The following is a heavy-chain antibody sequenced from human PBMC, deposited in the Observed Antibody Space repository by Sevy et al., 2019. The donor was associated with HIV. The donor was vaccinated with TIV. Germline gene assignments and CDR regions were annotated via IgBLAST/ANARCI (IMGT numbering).Heavy chain of an antibody. CDR1: GGSISSGDYN. D-gene: IGHD4-4*01. CDR2: IYYSGLP. Sequence: SETLSLTCTVSGGSISSGDYNWNWIRQPPGKGLEWIGYIYYSGLPYYNPSLKSRITLSVDTSENQFSLTLSSVTAADTAVYYCARSYSDYSNALAFDYWGQGTLVTVSS. V-gene: IGHV4-30-4*01. J-gene: IGHJ4*02. CDR3: ARSYSDYSNALAFDY.